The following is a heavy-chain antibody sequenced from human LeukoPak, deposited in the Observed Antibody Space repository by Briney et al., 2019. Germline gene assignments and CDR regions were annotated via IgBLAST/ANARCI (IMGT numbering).Heavy chain of an antibody. J-gene: IGHJ4*02. V-gene: IGHV3-48*01. CDR1: GFTFTTYN. CDR2: ISSSSSTI. CDR3: AMALDY. Sequence: PGGSLRLSCSASGFTFTTYNMNWVRQAPGKGLEWVSYISSSSSTIYYADSVKGRFTISRDNSKNTLYLQMDRLRVEDTAVYYCAMALDYWGQGTLVTVSS.